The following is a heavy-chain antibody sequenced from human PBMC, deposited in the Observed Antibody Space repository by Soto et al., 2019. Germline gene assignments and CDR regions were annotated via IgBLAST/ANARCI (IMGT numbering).Heavy chain of an antibody. CDR3: ARDDGDYGAYYYYGMDV. D-gene: IGHD4-17*01. CDR2: ISYDGSNK. V-gene: IGHV3-30-3*01. Sequence: QVQLVESGGGVVQPGRSLRLSCAASGFTFSSYAMHWVRQAPGKGLEWVAVISYDGSNKYYADSVKGRFTISRDNSKNTLYLQMNSLRAEDTAVYYCARDDGDYGAYYYYGMDVWGQGTTVTVSS. J-gene: IGHJ6*02. CDR1: GFTFSSYA.